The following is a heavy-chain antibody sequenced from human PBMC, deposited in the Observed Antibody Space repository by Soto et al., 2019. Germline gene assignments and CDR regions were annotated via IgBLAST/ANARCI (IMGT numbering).Heavy chain of an antibody. Sequence: ASVKVSCKASGYTFTSYAMHWVRQAPGQRLEWMGWINAGNGNTKYSQKFQGRVTITRDTSASTAYMELSSLRSEDTAVYYCARGYCSGGSCYPPPWGQGNLVTVS. CDR3: ARGYCSGGSCYPPP. CDR2: INAGNGNT. V-gene: IGHV1-3*01. CDR1: GYTFTSYA. D-gene: IGHD2-15*01. J-gene: IGHJ5*02.